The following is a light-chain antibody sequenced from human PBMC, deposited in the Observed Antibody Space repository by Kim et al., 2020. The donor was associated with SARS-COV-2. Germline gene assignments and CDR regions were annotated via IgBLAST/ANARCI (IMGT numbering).Light chain of an antibody. Sequence: DIQMTQSPSSLSASVGDRITITCRASQGIKNYLAWFQQKPGKAPKPLIYAASNLQSGVPSKFSGSGSGTAFTLTISSLQPGDFATYYCQQYDSYPLTFGGGTKVDIK. CDR1: QGIKNY. J-gene: IGKJ4*01. CDR3: QQYDSYPLT. CDR2: AAS. V-gene: IGKV1-16*02.